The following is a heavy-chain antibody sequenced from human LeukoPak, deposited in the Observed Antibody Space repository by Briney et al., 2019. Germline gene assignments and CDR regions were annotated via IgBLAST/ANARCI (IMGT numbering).Heavy chain of an antibody. CDR2: ISWYSGSI. J-gene: IGHJ4*02. CDR1: GFTFDDYA. CDR3: AKDISGWLQLTCDY. D-gene: IGHD5-24*01. Sequence: GGSLRLSCAASGFTFDDYAMHWVRQAPGKGLEWVSGISWYSGSIGYADSVKGRFTISRDNAKNSLYLQMNSLRAEDTALYYCAKDISGWLQLTCDYWGQGTLVTVSS. V-gene: IGHV3-9*01.